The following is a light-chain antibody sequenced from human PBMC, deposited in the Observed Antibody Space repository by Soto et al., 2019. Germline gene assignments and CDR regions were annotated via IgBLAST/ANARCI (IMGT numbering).Light chain of an antibody. J-gene: IGKJ1*01. CDR1: QSVSSY. Sequence: EIVLTQSPAILSLSPGERATLSCRASQSVSSYLAWYQQKPGQAHRLLIYDASNRATGIPARFSGSGSGTDFTLNVSSLEPEDFALYCFQQRINGPPLCTFGQGTKVEIK. V-gene: IGKV3-11*01. CDR2: DAS. CDR3: QQRINGPPLCT.